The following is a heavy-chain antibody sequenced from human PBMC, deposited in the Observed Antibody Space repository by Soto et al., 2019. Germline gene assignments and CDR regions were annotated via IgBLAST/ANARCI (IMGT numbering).Heavy chain of an antibody. CDR3: ARGRYGYY. CDR2: ISAHNGNT. D-gene: IGHD1-1*01. V-gene: IGHV1-18*01. Sequence: QVHLVQSGAEVKKPGASVKVSCKGSGYGFTTYGITWVRQAPGQGLEWMAWISAHNGNTNYAQKLQGRVTVTRETSPRTAYRELRRLRSDDTAVYYCARGRYGYYWGQGALVTVSS. J-gene: IGHJ4*02. CDR1: GYGFTTYG.